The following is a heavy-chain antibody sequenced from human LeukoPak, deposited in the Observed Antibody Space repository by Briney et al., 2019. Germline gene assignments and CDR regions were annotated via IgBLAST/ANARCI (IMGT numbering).Heavy chain of an antibody. CDR3: AREDVVLVDAVRYYYYGMDV. V-gene: IGHV1-46*01. J-gene: IGHJ6*02. Sequence: ASVKVSCKASGYNFISYYMHWVRQAPGQGLEWMGIINPSGGSTSYAQKFQDRVTMTRDTSTSTVYMELSSLKSEDTAVYYCAREDVVLVDAVRYYYYGMDVWGQGITVTVSS. D-gene: IGHD2-8*01. CDR1: GYNFISYY. CDR2: INPSGGST.